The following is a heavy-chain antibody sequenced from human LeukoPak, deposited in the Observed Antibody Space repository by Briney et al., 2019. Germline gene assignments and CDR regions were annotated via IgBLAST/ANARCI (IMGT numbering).Heavy chain of an antibody. D-gene: IGHD1-26*01. CDR3: ARKVLSGSRYFDY. J-gene: IGHJ4*02. CDR1: GFTFSSFE. V-gene: IGHV3-48*03. CDR2: ITSSASTI. Sequence: GGSLRLSCAASGFTFSSFEMNWVRQAPGKGLEWVSYITSSASTIYYAESVKGRFTISRDNAKNSLFLQMNSLRAEDTAVYYCARKVLSGSRYFDYWGQGALVTFSS.